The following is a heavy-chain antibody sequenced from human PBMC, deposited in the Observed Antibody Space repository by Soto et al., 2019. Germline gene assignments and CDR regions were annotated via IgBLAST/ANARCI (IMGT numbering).Heavy chain of an antibody. CDR2: ISYDGSNK. D-gene: IGHD6-13*01. J-gene: IGHJ6*02. CDR3: AKVLYSSRWFHYYYYGMDV. V-gene: IGHV3-30*18. Sequence: QVQLVESGGGVVQPGRSLRLSCAASGFTFSSYGMHWVRQAPGKGLEWVAVISYDGSNKYYADSVKGRFTISRDNSKNTLYLQMNSLRAEDTAVYYCAKVLYSSRWFHYYYYGMDVWGQGTTVTVSS. CDR1: GFTFSSYG.